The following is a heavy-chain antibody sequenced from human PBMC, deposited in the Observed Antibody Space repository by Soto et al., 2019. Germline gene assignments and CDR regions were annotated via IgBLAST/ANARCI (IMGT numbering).Heavy chain of an antibody. D-gene: IGHD4-17*01. CDR1: GGSFSGYY. CDR2: INHSGST. Sequence: QVQLQQWGAGLLKPSETLSLTCAVYGGSFSGYYWSWIRQPPGKWLEWIGEINHSGSTNYNPSLKSRVTISVDTSKNQFSLKLSSVTAADTAVYYCARRPQPYGERGGRWFDPWGQGTLVTVSS. V-gene: IGHV4-34*01. J-gene: IGHJ5*02. CDR3: ARRPQPYGERGGRWFDP.